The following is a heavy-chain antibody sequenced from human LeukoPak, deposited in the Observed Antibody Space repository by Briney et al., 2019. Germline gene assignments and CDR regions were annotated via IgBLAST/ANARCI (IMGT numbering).Heavy chain of an antibody. CDR1: GGSISGYY. Sequence: SETLSLTCTVSGGSISGYYWSWIRQPPGKGLEWIGHIYYSGSADYTPSLKSRVTISLDTSKSQFSLRLSAVTAADTAVYYCARAPDSGYGSYYFDYWGQGSLLTVSS. CDR2: IYYSGSA. CDR3: ARAPDSGYGSYYFDY. D-gene: IGHD3-22*01. J-gene: IGHJ4*02. V-gene: IGHV4-59*01.